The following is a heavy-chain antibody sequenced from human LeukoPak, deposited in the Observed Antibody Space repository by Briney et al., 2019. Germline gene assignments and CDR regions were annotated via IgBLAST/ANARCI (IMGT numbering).Heavy chain of an antibody. Sequence: SETLSLTCAVYGGSFSGYYWSWIRQPPGKGLEWIGEINHSGSTNYNPSLKSRVTISVDTSKNQFSLKLSSVTAADTAVYYCASGDDSGGYYYAYWGQGTLVTVSS. D-gene: IGHD3-22*01. CDR1: GGSFSGYY. J-gene: IGHJ4*02. CDR2: INHSGST. CDR3: ASGDDSGGYYYAY. V-gene: IGHV4-34*01.